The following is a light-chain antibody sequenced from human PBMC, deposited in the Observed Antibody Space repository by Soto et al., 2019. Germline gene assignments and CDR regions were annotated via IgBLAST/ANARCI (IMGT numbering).Light chain of an antibody. CDR2: DAS. J-gene: IGKJ4*01. CDR3: QQRTNWPPLT. CDR1: QSVGTY. Sequence: EIVLTQSPATLSLSPGERATLSCRASQSVGTYLAWYQQKPGQAPRLLINDASIRATGIPARFSRSGSGTDLTLTISSLEPEDFAVYYCQQRTNWPPLTFGGGTKVEIK. V-gene: IGKV3-11*01.